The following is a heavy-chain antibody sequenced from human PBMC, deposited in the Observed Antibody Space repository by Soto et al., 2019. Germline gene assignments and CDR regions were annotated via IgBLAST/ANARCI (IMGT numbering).Heavy chain of an antibody. V-gene: IGHV4-34*01. CDR2: TSRSGST. J-gene: IGHJ5*01. Sequence: KTSETVSLTCAVYCGSFSGDYWSWIRQSPGKGLEWIGETSRSGSTNYNPSLKSRVTMSVDTSKNQFSLTLNSVTAADTAVYYCARGTRLATSPSTIAGRLFSRGAFWFDSWGQGTLVTVSS. CDR1: CGSFSGDY. D-gene: IGHD6-13*01. CDR3: ARGTRLATSPSTIAGRLFSRGAFWFDS.